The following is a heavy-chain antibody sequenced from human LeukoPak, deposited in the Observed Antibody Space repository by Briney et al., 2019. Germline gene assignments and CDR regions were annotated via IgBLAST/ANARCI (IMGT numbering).Heavy chain of an antibody. CDR2: ISYDGSNK. V-gene: IGHV3-30-3*01. J-gene: IGHJ5*02. CDR3: AKGGLRDGYSYAS. D-gene: IGHD5-24*01. Sequence: HSGGSLRLSCAASRFIFSSYAMHWIRQAPGKGLEWVAVISYDGSNKYYADSVKGRFTISRDNSKNTLFLQMNSLRAADTAVYYCAKGGLRDGYSYASWGQGTLITVSS. CDR1: RFIFSSYA.